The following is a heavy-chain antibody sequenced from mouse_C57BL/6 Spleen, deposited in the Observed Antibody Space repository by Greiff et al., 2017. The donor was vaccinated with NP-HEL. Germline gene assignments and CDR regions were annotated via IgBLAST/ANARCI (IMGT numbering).Heavy chain of an antibody. CDR1: GYAFSSYW. Sequence: VKLMESGAELVKPGASVKISCKASGYAFSSYWMNWVKQRPGKGLEWIGQIYPGDGDTNYNGKFKGKATLTADKSSSTAYMQLSSLTSEDSAVYFCARGAGDGYLDVWGTGTTVTVSS. D-gene: IGHD2-3*01. V-gene: IGHV1-80*01. J-gene: IGHJ1*03. CDR3: ARGAGDGYLDV. CDR2: IYPGDGDT.